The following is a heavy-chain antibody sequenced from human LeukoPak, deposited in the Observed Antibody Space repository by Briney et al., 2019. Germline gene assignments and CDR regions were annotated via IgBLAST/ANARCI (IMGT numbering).Heavy chain of an antibody. CDR3: ARAGAAAGTPFDY. CDR1: GYTFSSYD. V-gene: IGHV1-18*01. D-gene: IGHD6-13*01. Sequence: ASVKVSCKASGYTFSSYDISWVRQAPGQGLEWMGWITSYNGNTKYAQQLHGRVTMTTDTSTGTAYMELRSLRSDDTAVYYCARAGAAAGTPFDYWGQGTLVTVSS. CDR2: ITSYNGNT. J-gene: IGHJ4*02.